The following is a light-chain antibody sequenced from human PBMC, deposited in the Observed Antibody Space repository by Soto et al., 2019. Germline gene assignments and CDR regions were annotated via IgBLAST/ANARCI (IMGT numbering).Light chain of an antibody. J-gene: IGLJ3*02. CDR3: QSYDSNNQV. CDR1: SGSIASNS. CDR2: EDD. Sequence: NFMLTQPHSVSESPGKTVTIYCTRISGSIASNSVQWFQQRPGSAPTTVIFEDDQRPSGVPDRFSGSIDSSSNSASLTISGLKTEDEADYYCQSYDSNNQVFGAGTKLTVL. V-gene: IGLV6-57*03.